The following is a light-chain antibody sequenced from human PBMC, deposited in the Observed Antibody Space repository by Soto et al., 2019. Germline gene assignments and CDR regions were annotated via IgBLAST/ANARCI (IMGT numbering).Light chain of an antibody. Sequence: EIVLTQSPGTLSLSPGERATLSCRASQSISSSYLAWYQQKPGQAPRLLIYAASSRATGIPDRFSGSGSGTDFTLTNSRLEPEDFAVYYCQQYGSSSYTFGQGTQLEIK. CDR1: QSISSSY. CDR3: QQYGSSSYT. J-gene: IGKJ2*01. CDR2: AAS. V-gene: IGKV3-20*01.